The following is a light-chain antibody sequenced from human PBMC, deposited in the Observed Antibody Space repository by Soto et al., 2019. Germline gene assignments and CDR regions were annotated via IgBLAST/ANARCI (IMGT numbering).Light chain of an antibody. CDR2: AAS. Sequence: DIQMTQSPSSLSASVGDRVTITCRASQTISGFLNWYRQKPGKAPNLLIYAASSLQSGVPSRFSGSGSGTDFTLTISSLQPEDFATYYCQQSYSTPYTFGQGTKLEI. CDR3: QQSYSTPYT. J-gene: IGKJ2*01. V-gene: IGKV1-39*01. CDR1: QTISGF.